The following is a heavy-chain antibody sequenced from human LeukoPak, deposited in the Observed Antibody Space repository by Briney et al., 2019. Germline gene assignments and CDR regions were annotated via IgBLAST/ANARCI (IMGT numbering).Heavy chain of an antibody. Sequence: PGGSLRLSCAASGFAFSSYAMNWVRQTPGKGLEWVSFITSSSNTVYYADSIKGRFTISRDNAENSLYLQMNSLRAEDTAVYYCARDRMGGSFDYWGQGTLVTVSS. D-gene: IGHD2-15*01. CDR2: ITSSSNTV. CDR3: ARDRMGGSFDY. CDR1: GFAFSSYA. J-gene: IGHJ4*02. V-gene: IGHV3-48*01.